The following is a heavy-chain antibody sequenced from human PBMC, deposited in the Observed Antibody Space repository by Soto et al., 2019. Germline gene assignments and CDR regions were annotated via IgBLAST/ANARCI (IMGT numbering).Heavy chain of an antibody. D-gene: IGHD6-19*01. J-gene: IGHJ6*02. Sequence: ASVNVSCKASGGTFSSYAISWVRQAPGQGLEWMGGIIPIFGTANYAQKFQGRVTITADESTSTAYMELSSLRSEDTAVYYCARGEDAVAHFASGEYYYYYYGMDVWGQGTTVTVSS. CDR1: GGTFSSYA. CDR3: ARGEDAVAHFASGEYYYYYYGMDV. V-gene: IGHV1-69*13. CDR2: IIPIFGTA.